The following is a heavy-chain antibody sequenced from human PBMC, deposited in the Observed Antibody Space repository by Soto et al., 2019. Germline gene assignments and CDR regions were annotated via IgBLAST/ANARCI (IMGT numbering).Heavy chain of an antibody. Sequence: QVQLQGSGPGLVKPSETLSLTCTVSGGSISSYYWSWIRQPPGKGLEWIGYIYYSGSTNYNPSLKSRVTISVDTSKNQFSLKLSSVTAADTAVYYCARDRGDAFDIWGQGTMVTVSS. CDR2: IYYSGST. CDR3: ARDRGDAFDI. V-gene: IGHV4-59*01. D-gene: IGHD3-10*01. J-gene: IGHJ3*02. CDR1: GGSISSYY.